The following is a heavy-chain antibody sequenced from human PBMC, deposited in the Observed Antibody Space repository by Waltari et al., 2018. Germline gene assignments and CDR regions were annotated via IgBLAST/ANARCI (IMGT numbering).Heavy chain of an antibody. D-gene: IGHD3-22*01. V-gene: IGHV1-2*06. CDR3: LRDSSGSHFDY. Sequence: LVQSGAEVKKPGASVKVSCKASGYTFTGYAILWVRQAPGPGLEWMGRINPKNGDTHYAQNFQGRVALTTDTSTNTAFMELQRLRSDDTAVYYCLRDSSGSHFDYWGQGTLVTVSS. J-gene: IGHJ4*02. CDR2: INPKNGDT. CDR1: GYTFTGYA.